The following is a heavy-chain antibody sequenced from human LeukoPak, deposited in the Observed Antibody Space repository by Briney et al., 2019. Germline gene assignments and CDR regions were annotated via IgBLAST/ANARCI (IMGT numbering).Heavy chain of an antibody. V-gene: IGHV3-48*03. CDR3: AGGPPYYYDSSGYSDY. J-gene: IGHJ4*02. CDR2: ISSSGSTI. Sequence: GGSLRLSCAASGFTFSSYEMSWVRQAPGKGLEWVSYISSSGSTIYYADSVEGRFTISRDNAKNSLYLQMNSLRAEDTAVYYCAGGPPYYYDSSGYSDYWGQGTLVTVSS. CDR1: GFTFSSYE. D-gene: IGHD3-22*01.